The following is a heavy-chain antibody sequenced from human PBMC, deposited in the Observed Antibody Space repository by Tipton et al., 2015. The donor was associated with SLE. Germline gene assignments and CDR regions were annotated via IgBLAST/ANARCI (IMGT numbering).Heavy chain of an antibody. J-gene: IGHJ4*02. CDR1: GGSISSYY. Sequence: TLSLTCTVSGGSISSYYWSWIRQPPGKGLEWIGYIYDIGSTNYNPSLKSRVAMSVDTSENQLSLKLTFVTAADTAVYYCRYTSAPWIDDYWGQGTLVTVSS. D-gene: IGHD6-25*01. V-gene: IGHV4-59*01. CDR3: RYTSAPWIDDY. CDR2: IYDIGST.